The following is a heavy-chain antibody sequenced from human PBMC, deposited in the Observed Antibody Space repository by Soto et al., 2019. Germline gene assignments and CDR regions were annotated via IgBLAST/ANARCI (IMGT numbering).Heavy chain of an antibody. CDR2: IYYSGST. CDR1: GGSISSYY. V-gene: IGHV4-59*01. D-gene: IGHD1-26*01. J-gene: IGHJ1*01. Sequence: SETLSLTCTVSGGSISSYYWSWIRQPPGKGLEWIGYIYYSGSTNYNPSLKSRVTISVDTSKNQFSLKLSSVTAADTAVYYCAEGSGTYYFYFQHWGQGTLVTVSS. CDR3: AEGSGTYYFYFQH.